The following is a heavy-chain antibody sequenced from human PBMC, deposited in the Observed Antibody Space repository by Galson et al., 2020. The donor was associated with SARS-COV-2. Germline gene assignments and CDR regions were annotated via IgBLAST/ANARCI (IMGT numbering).Heavy chain of an antibody. CDR3: ARDNHYDILTGYPPVYDYYSSDV. Sequence: ASVKVSCKASGYTFTSYAMNWVRQAHGQGLEWMGWINTNTGNPTYAQGFTGRFVFSLDTSVSTAYLQISSLKAEDTAVYYCARDNHYDILTGYPPVYDYYSSDVWGKGTTVTASS. V-gene: IGHV7-4-1*02. CDR2: INTNTGNP. CDR1: GYTFTSYA. D-gene: IGHD3-9*01. J-gene: IGHJ6*03.